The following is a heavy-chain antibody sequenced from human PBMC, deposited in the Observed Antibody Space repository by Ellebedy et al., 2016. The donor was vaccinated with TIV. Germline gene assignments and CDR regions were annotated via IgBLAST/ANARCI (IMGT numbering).Heavy chain of an antibody. Sequence: GESLKISCQASSFTFNDHAMSWVRQAPGKGLEWVASISNYGDAIYYADSVKGRFTISRDNAKNSLYLQMNSLRAEDTAVYYCAGRAYNWNDGSLFDYWGQGTLVTVSS. CDR3: AGRAYNWNDGSLFDY. V-gene: IGHV3-23*01. CDR1: SFTFNDHA. CDR2: ISNYGDAI. J-gene: IGHJ4*02. D-gene: IGHD1-1*01.